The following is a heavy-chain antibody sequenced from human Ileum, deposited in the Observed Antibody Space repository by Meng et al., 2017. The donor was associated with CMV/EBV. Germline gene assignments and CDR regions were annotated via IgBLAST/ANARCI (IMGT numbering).Heavy chain of an antibody. Sequence: SETLSLTCTVSGGSISSNYWTWIRQPPGKGLEWIGYIYYSGSTNYNPSLKSRATISLDTSKIQFSLKLNSVTAADTAVYYCAGYDSIGNGRYWGQGTLVTVSS. CDR3: AGYDSIGNGRY. CDR1: GGSISSNY. D-gene: IGHD3-22*01. CDR2: IYYSGST. J-gene: IGHJ4*02. V-gene: IGHV4-59*01.